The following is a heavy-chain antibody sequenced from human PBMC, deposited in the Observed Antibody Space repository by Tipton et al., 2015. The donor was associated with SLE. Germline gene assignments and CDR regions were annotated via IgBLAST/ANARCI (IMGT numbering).Heavy chain of an antibody. CDR2: IYYSGGT. D-gene: IGHD3-10*01. J-gene: IGHJ6*02. CDR1: GGSISSSSYS. CDR3: ARQTGDMDV. Sequence: TLSLTCTVSGGSISSSSYSWGGIRQPPGKGLEWIGSIYYSGGTYYNPSLKSRVTISVDTSKNQFSLKLSSVTAADTAVYYCARQTGDMDVWGQGTTVTVSS. V-gene: IGHV4-39*07.